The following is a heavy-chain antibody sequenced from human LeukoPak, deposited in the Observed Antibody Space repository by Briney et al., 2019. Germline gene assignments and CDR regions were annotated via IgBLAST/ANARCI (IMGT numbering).Heavy chain of an antibody. D-gene: IGHD3-16*01. V-gene: IGHV3-30*02. Sequence: GGSLRLSCVASGFTFRTYGMHWVRQAPGKGLEWVAFIRFDGKTEKYADSVEGRFTVSRDNAKNTLYLHMDTLRPEDTALYYCANGGGYFLHWGQGTLVTVAS. J-gene: IGHJ1*01. CDR2: IRFDGKTE. CDR1: GFTFRTYG. CDR3: ANGGGYFLH.